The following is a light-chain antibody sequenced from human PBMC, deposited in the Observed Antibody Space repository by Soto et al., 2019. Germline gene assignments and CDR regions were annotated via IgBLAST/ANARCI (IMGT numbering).Light chain of an antibody. CDR1: SSNIGNNY. CDR2: ENN. J-gene: IGLJ3*02. CDR3: GTWDSSPWV. V-gene: IGLV1-51*02. Sequence: QSVLTQPPSVSAAPGQKVTISCSGSSSNIGNNYVSWYQQLPGTAPKLLIYENNKRPSGIPDRFSGYKSGTSATLGITGLQTGDEADYYCGTWDSSPWVFGGGTKLTV.